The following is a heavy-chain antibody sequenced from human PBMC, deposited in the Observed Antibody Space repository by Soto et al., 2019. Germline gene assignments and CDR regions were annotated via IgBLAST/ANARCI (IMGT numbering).Heavy chain of an antibody. D-gene: IGHD6-13*01. V-gene: IGHV1-18*01. CDR2: ISPYDGNT. CDR3: ARDDRAAAAGTTYYFDY. Sequence: QVQLVQSEAEVKKPGASVKVSCKASGYIFTNYGLSWVRQAPGQGLEWMAWISPYDGNTHYAQNLQGRVTVTTDTSTSKAYMELRSLRSDDTAVYFCARDDRAAAAGTTYYFDYWGQGTLVTVSS. CDR1: GYIFTNYG. J-gene: IGHJ4*02.